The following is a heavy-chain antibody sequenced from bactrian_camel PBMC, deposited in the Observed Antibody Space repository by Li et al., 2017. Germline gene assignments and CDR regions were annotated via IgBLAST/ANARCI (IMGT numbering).Heavy chain of an antibody. D-gene: IGHD1*01. CDR2: IYTGFTST. CDR3: AADSPRQFWLRTCTSGRADFGH. Sequence: VQLVESGGDVVKPGGSLRLSCAASGFTFTDYGMSWVRQAPGKGHEWVSTIYTGFTSTSYADSVKGRFTISKDNAKNVLYLQMNSLKPEDTAMYYCAADSPRQFWLRTCTSGRADFGHWGQGTQVTVS. CDR1: GFTFTDYG. V-gene: IGHV3S31*01. J-gene: IGHJ6*01.